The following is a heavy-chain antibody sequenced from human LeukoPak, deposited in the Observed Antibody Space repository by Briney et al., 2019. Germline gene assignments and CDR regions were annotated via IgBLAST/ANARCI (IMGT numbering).Heavy chain of an antibody. Sequence: AGGTLRLSCAASGFTFSSYAMSWVRQAPGKGLERVSGISSSGGSTYYADSVKGRITISRDNSKNTLYLQMNSLRAEDTAVYYCAKDLRGNYFYQYGMDVWGQGTTVTVSS. V-gene: IGHV3-23*01. CDR1: GFTFSSYA. CDR3: AKDLRGNYFYQYGMDV. J-gene: IGHJ6*02. CDR2: ISSSGGST. D-gene: IGHD1-7*01.